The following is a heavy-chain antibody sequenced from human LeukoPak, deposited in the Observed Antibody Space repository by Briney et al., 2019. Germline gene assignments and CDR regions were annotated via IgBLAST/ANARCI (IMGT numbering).Heavy chain of an antibody. V-gene: IGHV3-7*03. CDR3: VRKFSYSSSAYNPHYYDS. J-gene: IGHJ4*02. CDR2: IKQDGSER. D-gene: IGHD6-6*01. CDR1: GFPLSNYW. Sequence: GGSLRLSCAASGFPLSNYWMSWVRQAPGKGLEWVANIKQDGSERYYVDSVKGRFAISRDNDENSLFLQMNSLRAEDTALYHCVRKFSYSSSAYNPHYYDSWGQGILVTVSS.